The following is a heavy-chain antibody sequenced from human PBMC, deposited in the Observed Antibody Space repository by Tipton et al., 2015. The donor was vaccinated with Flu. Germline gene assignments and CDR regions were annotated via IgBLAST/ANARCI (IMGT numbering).Heavy chain of an antibody. V-gene: IGHV4-61*02. CDR3: ARDHPPSITVLGEITDYFGMDV. Sequence: TLSLTCSVSGGSISRGSYYWNWIRQPAGKGLEWIGRIYTNLNTDYKPSLQSRVTISMDRSKNHFSLQLRSVTAADTAIYYCARDHPPSITVLGEITDYFGMDVWGQGTTVTVSS. J-gene: IGHJ6*02. CDR2: IYTNLNT. D-gene: IGHD3-3*01. CDR1: GGSISRGSYY.